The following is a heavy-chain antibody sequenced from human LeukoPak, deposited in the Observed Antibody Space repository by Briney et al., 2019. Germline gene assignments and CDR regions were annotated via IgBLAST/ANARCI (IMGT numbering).Heavy chain of an antibody. J-gene: IGHJ4*02. V-gene: IGHV3-53*01. CDR1: GFTFSSYS. D-gene: IGHD2-15*01. CDR2: IYSGGST. CDR3: ARPHCGGGSCYLDY. Sequence: SGGSLRLSCAASGFTFSSYSMSWVRQAPGKGLESVSLIYSGGSTYYADSVKGRFTISRDNSKNTLYLQMNNLRVEDAAVYYCARPHCGGGSCYLDYWGQGTLVTVSS.